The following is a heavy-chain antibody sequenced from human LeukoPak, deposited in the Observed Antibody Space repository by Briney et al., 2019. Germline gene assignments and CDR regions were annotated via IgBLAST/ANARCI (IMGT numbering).Heavy chain of an antibody. Sequence: TGGSLRLSCAASGFTFSSYGMHWVRQAPGKGLEWVAVIWYDGSHKYYGDSVKGRSTISRDNSENTLYLQMNSLRAEDTAVYYCARDQDYYYMDAWGKGTTVAVSS. J-gene: IGHJ6*03. CDR2: IWYDGSHK. CDR3: ARDQDYYYMDA. V-gene: IGHV3-33*01. CDR1: GFTFSSYG.